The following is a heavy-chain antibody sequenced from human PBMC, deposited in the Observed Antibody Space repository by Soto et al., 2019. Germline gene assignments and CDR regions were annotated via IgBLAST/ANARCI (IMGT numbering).Heavy chain of an antibody. CDR2: ISSSGSTI. CDR1: GFTFSSYE. Sequence: LRLSCAASGFTFSSYEMNWVRQAPGKGLEWVSYISSSGSTIYYADSVKGRFTISRDNAKNSLYLQMNSLRAEDTAVYYCARKWNYYGSGSLENGMDVWGQGTTVTVS. J-gene: IGHJ6*02. D-gene: IGHD3-10*01. CDR3: ARKWNYYGSGSLENGMDV. V-gene: IGHV3-48*03.